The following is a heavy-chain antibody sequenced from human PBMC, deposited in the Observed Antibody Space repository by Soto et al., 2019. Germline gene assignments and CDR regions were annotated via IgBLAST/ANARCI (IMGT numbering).Heavy chain of an antibody. CDR3: AKRTPGTTGSVDY. CDR1: GFTFSSYT. Sequence: EVQLLESGGGLVQPGGSLRLSCAASGFTFSSYTMSWVRQAPGKGLEWVSTISGSGGSTYYADSVKGRFTISRDNSKNALYLQMNSLRAEDTAVYYCAKRTPGTTGSVDYWGQGTLVTVSS. J-gene: IGHJ4*02. V-gene: IGHV3-23*01. CDR2: ISGSGGST. D-gene: IGHD1-1*01.